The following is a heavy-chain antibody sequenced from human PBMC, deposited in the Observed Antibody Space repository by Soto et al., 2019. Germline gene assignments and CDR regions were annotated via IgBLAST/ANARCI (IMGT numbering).Heavy chain of an antibody. V-gene: IGHV4-59*01. Sequence: SETLSLTCTVSGGSISSYYWSWIRQPPGKGLKWIGYIYYSGSTNYNPSLKSRVTISVDTSKNQFSLKLSSVTAADTAVYYCARARVTGTFDYYYMDVWGKGTTVTVSS. CDR2: IYYSGST. CDR1: GGSISSYY. D-gene: IGHD1-20*01. J-gene: IGHJ6*03. CDR3: ARARVTGTFDYYYMDV.